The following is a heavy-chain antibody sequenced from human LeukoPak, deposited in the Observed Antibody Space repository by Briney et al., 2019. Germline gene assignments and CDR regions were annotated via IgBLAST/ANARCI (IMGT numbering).Heavy chain of an antibody. D-gene: IGHD6-19*01. CDR3: ARHFYSSGWYDPYWYFDL. V-gene: IGHV4-39*01. CDR2: IYYSGST. J-gene: IGHJ2*01. CDR1: GGSISSSSYY. Sequence: SETLSLTCTVSGGSISSSSYYWGWIRQPPGKGLEWIGSIYYSGSTYYNPSLKSRVTISVDTSKNQFSLKLSSVTAADTAVYYCARHFYSSGWYDPYWYFDLWGRGTLVTVSS.